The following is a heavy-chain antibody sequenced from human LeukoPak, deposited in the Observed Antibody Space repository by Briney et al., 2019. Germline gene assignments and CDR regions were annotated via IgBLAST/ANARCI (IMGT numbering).Heavy chain of an antibody. CDR3: ARGYYGSGSSPDHFDY. CDR2: IYPGDSDT. J-gene: IGHJ4*02. D-gene: IGHD3-10*01. Sequence: PGESLKISCKGSGYSFTSYWIGWVRQMPGKGLEGMGIIYPGDSDTRYSPSFQGQVTISADKSISTAYLQWSSLKASDTAMYYCARGYYGSGSSPDHFDYWGQGTLVTVSS. V-gene: IGHV5-51*01. CDR1: GYSFTSYW.